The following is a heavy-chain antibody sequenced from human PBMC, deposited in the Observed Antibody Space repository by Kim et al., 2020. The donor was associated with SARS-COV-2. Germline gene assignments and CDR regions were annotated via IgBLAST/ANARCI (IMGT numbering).Heavy chain of an antibody. D-gene: IGHD3-10*01. CDR2: INPNSGGT. Sequence: ASVKVSCKASGYTFTGYYMHWVRQAPGQGLEWMGWINPNSGGTNYAQKFQGRVTMTRDTSISTAYMELSRLRADDTAVYYCARDGFGLHLGKFDYWGQGTLVTVSS. V-gene: IGHV1-2*02. J-gene: IGHJ4*02. CDR1: GYTFTGYY. CDR3: ARDGFGLHLGKFDY.